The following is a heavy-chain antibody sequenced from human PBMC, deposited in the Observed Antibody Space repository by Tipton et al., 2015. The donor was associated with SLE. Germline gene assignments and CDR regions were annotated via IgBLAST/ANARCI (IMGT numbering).Heavy chain of an antibody. D-gene: IGHD3-16*01. CDR3: ARAPEGDLLGGMDV. J-gene: IGHJ6*02. CDR2: IYASGST. Sequence: TLSLTCTVSGGSISSGSYYWSWIRQPAGKGLEWIGHIYASGSTNYNPSLKSRVTISVDTSKNQFSPKLSSVTAADTAVYYCARAPEGDLLGGMDVWGQGTPVTVSS. V-gene: IGHV4-61*09. CDR1: GGSISSGSYY.